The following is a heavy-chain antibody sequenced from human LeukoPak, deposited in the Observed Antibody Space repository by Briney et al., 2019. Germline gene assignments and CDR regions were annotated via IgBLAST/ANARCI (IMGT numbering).Heavy chain of an antibody. J-gene: IGHJ4*02. CDR2: ISAYNGNT. CDR1: GYTFTSYG. D-gene: IGHD6-13*01. CDR3: ARDFNIAAAGTGGSVVFDY. Sequence: GASVKVSCKASGYTFTSYGISWVRQAPGQGLEWMGWISAYNGNTNYAQKLQGRVTMTTDTSTSTAYMELRSLRSDDTAVYYCARDFNIAAAGTGGSVVFDYWGQGTLVTVSS. V-gene: IGHV1-18*01.